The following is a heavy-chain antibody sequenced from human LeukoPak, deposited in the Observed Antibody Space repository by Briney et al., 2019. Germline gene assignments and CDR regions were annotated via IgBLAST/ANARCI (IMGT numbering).Heavy chain of an antibody. CDR2: IYYSGST. Sequence: PSETLSLTCAVYGGSFSGYYWSWIRQPPGKGLEWIGYIYYSGSTNYNPSLKSRVTISVDTSKNQFSLKLSSVTAADTAVYYCARDPARQLVPSYFDYWGQGTLVTVSS. CDR1: GGSFSGYY. D-gene: IGHD6-13*01. J-gene: IGHJ4*02. CDR3: ARDPARQLVPSYFDY. V-gene: IGHV4-59*01.